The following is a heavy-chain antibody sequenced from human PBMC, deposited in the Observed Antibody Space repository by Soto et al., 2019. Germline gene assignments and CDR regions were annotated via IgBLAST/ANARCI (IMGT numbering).Heavy chain of an antibody. CDR2: ISWNSGSI. V-gene: IGHV3-9*01. J-gene: IGHJ4*02. CDR3: AKDEGL. Sequence: GGSLRLSCAASGFTFDDYAMHWVRQAPGKGLEWVSGISWNSGSIGYADSVKGRFTISRDNAKNSLYLQMNSLRAEDTALYYCAKDEGLWGQGTLVTVFS. CDR1: GFTFDDYA.